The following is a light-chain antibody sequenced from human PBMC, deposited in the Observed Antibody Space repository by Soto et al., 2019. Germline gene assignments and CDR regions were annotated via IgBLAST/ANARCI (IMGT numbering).Light chain of an antibody. CDR3: QQYCSSLYT. CDR2: GAS. J-gene: IGKJ2*01. CDR1: QTISSSY. V-gene: IGKV3-20*01. Sequence: EIVLTQSPGTRSLSPGERATLSCRASQTISSSYLAWYQQKPGQAPRLLIYGASSRATGIPDKFSGSGSGTDFTLTISRLEPEDFAVYYCQQYCSSLYTFGQGTKLEIK.